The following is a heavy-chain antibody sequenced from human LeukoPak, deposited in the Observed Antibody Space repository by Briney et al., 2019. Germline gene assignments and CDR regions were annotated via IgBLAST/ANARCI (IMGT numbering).Heavy chain of an antibody. D-gene: IGHD2-15*01. Sequence: ASVKVSCKASGYAFTRHYMHWVRQAPGQGLEWMGLINPSGGSTSYAQKFQGRVTMTRDMSTSTVYMELSSLRSEDTAVYYCARGSYCSGGSCYFDYYYYMDVWGKGTTVTVSS. CDR1: GYAFTRHY. CDR3: ARGSYCSGGSCYFDYYYYMDV. CDR2: INPSGGST. J-gene: IGHJ6*03. V-gene: IGHV1-46*01.